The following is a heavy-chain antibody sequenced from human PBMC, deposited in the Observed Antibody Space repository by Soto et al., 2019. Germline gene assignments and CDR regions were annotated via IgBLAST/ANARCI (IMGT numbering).Heavy chain of an antibody. V-gene: IGHV3-23*01. CDR3: ANLADGDEFAFDI. D-gene: IGHD7-27*01. CDR1: GFTFSSYA. J-gene: IGHJ3*02. CDR2: ISGSGGST. Sequence: EVQLLESGGGMVQPGGSLRLSCAASGFTFSSYAMSWVRQAPGKRLEWVSAISGSGGSTYYADSVKGRFTISRDNSKNTLYLQMNSLRAEDTAVYYCANLADGDEFAFDIWGQGTIVTVSS.